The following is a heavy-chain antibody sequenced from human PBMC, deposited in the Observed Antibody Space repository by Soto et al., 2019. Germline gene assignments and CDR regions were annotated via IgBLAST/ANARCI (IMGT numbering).Heavy chain of an antibody. D-gene: IGHD6-6*01. Sequence: SVKVSCEASGGTFSSYAISWVRQAPGQGLEWMGGIIPIFGTANYAQKFQGRVTITADESTSTAYMELSSLRSEDTAVYYCARDGPGGMYSSSSGYYYYGMDVWGQGTTVTVSS. V-gene: IGHV1-69*13. CDR1: GGTFSSYA. CDR2: IIPIFGTA. CDR3: ARDGPGGMYSSSSGYYYYGMDV. J-gene: IGHJ6*02.